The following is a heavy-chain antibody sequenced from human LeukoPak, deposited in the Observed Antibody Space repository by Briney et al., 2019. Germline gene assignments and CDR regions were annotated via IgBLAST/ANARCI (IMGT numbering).Heavy chain of an antibody. V-gene: IGHV3-48*02. J-gene: IGHJ3*01. CDR2: ISSSTNTI. CDR1: GFTFSSYS. CDR3: ARDRTFKDAFDL. Sequence: TGGSLILSCAASGFTFSSYSMTWVRQAPGKGLEWVSYISSSTNTIYYGESVKGRFTISRDNAQNSLYLQMSSLRDDDTAVYYCARDRTFKDAFDLWGQGTMVTVSS. D-gene: IGHD1-1*01.